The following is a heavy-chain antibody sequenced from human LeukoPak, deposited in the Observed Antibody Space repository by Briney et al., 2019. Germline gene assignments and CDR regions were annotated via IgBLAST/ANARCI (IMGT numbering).Heavy chain of an antibody. Sequence: GGSLRLSCAASGFTVSSNYMSWVRQAPGKGLEWGSVIYSGGSTYYADSVKGRFTISRDNSKNTLYLQMNSLRAEDTAVYYCARAPTYCYDSSGYYLDYWGQGTLVTVSS. J-gene: IGHJ4*02. CDR1: GFTVSSNY. D-gene: IGHD3-22*01. V-gene: IGHV3-53*01. CDR3: ARAPTYCYDSSGYYLDY. CDR2: IYSGGST.